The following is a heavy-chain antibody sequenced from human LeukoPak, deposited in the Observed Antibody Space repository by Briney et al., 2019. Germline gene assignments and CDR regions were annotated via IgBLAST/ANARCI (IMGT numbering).Heavy chain of an antibody. CDR1: GFTLSSYT. CDR2: ISRGSSTI. J-gene: IGHJ5*02. V-gene: IGHV3-48*02. D-gene: IGHD2-21*02. Sequence: GGSLRLSCAASGFTLSSYTMNWVRQAPGKGLEWVSYISRGSSTIYYADSVKGRFTISRDNAKNSLYLQMNSLRDEDTAVYYCARECGGDCYNWFDPWGQGTLVTVSS. CDR3: ARECGGDCYNWFDP.